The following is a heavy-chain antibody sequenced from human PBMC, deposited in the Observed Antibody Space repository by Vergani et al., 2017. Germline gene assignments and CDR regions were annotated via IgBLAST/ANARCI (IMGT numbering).Heavy chain of an antibody. CDR3: ARDRERAFDI. Sequence: QVQLQESGPGLVKPSETLYLTCNVSGVPISTSYWSWIRQPPGRGLEWIGYIYYSGSTNYNPSLRSRVTISVGTSRNQFSLKLSSVSAADTAVYYCARDRERAFDIWGQGTMVTVFS. D-gene: IGHD1-26*01. J-gene: IGHJ3*02. V-gene: IGHV4-59*01. CDR2: IYYSGST. CDR1: GVPISTSY.